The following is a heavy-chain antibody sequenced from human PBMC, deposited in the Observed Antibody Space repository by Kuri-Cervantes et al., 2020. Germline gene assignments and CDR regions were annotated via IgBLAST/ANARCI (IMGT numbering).Heavy chain of an antibody. V-gene: IGHV1-69*06. D-gene: IGHD6-19*01. CDR2: IILIFGTA. CDR3: ARDHESGWYGGVAFDI. Sequence: SVKVSCKASGGTFSSYAISWVRQAPGQGLEWMGGIILIFGTANYTQKFQGRVTITADKSTSTAYMELSSLRSEDTALYYCARDHESGWYGGVAFDIWGQGTMVTVSS. CDR1: GGTFSSYA. J-gene: IGHJ3*02.